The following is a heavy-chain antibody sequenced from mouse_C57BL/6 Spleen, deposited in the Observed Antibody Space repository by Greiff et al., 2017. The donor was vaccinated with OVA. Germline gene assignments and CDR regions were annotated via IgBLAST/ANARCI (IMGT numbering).Heavy chain of an antibody. CDR2: IDPENGDT. CDR3: TTEGLRRAMDY. Sequence: VQLQQSGAELVRPGASVKLSCTASGFNIKDDYMHWVKQRPEQGLEWIGWIDPENGDTEYASKFQGKATITADTSSNTAYLQLSSLTSDDTAVCYCTTEGLRRAMDYWGQGTSVTVSS. D-gene: IGHD2-4*01. V-gene: IGHV14-4*01. CDR1: GFNIKDDY. J-gene: IGHJ4*01.